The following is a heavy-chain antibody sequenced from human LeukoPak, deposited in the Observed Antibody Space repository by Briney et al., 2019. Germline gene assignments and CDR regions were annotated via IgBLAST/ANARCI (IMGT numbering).Heavy chain of an antibody. CDR3: ARRVRKIRQYYVWGPPASPFDY. J-gene: IGHJ4*02. CDR1: GGSVSGYY. D-gene: IGHD3-16*01. Sequence: SETLSLTCTVSGGSVSGYYWSWIRQPPGKGLQWIGYIHYSGSTNYNPSLKSRLTISVDTSKNQFSLKLSSVTAADTAVYYCARRVRKIRQYYVWGPPASPFDYWGQGTLVTVSS. CDR2: IHYSGST. V-gene: IGHV4-59*02.